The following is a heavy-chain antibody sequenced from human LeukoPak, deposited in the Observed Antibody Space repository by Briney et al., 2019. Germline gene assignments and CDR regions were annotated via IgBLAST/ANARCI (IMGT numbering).Heavy chain of an antibody. CDR3: ARDQQGSNWFDP. CDR1: GFTFSSYA. Sequence: PGRSLRLSCAASGFTFSSYAMHWVRQAPGKGLEWVAVISYDGSNKYYADSVKGRFTISRDNSKNTLYLQMNSLRAEDTAVYYCARDQQGSNWFDPWGQGTLVTVSS. V-gene: IGHV3-30-3*01. D-gene: IGHD2-15*01. J-gene: IGHJ5*02. CDR2: ISYDGSNK.